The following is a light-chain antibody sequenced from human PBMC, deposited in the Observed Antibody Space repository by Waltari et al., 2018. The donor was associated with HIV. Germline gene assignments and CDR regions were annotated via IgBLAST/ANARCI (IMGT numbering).Light chain of an antibody. CDR1: QSVSSY. J-gene: IGKJ4*02. CDR2: DAS. V-gene: IGKV3-11*01. Sequence: EIVLTQSPATLSLSPGERATLSCRASQSVSSYLAWYQQKPGQAPRLLIYDASNSPTGIPAWFSGSGSGTDFTLTISSLEPEDFAVYYCQQRSNWPLTFGAGTKVQIK. CDR3: QQRSNWPLT.